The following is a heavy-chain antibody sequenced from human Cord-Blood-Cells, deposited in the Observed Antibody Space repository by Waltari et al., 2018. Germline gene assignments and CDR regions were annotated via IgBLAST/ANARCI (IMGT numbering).Heavy chain of an antibody. Sequence: TSYAMHWVRQAPGQRLEWMGWINAGTGNTKYSQKFQGRVTITRDTSASTAYMELSSLRSEDTAVYYCARDPTGPYSSSSYYYYGMDVWGQGTTVTVSS. CDR3: ARDPTGPYSSSSYYYYGMDV. D-gene: IGHD6-6*01. V-gene: IGHV1-3*01. CDR1: TSYA. CDR2: INAGTGNT. J-gene: IGHJ6*02.